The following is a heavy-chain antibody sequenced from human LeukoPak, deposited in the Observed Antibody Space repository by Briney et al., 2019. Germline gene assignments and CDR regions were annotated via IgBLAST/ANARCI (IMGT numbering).Heavy chain of an antibody. CDR3: AKFYYDSSGYYGPYYYYYYYMDV. CDR1: GFTFSSYA. V-gene: IGHV3-23*01. Sequence: GGSLRLSCAASGFTFSSYAMSWVRQAPGKGLEWVSAISGSGGSTYYADSVKGGFTISRDNSKNTLYLQMNSLRAEDTAVYYCAKFYYDSSGYYGPYYYYYYYMDVWGKGTTVTISS. D-gene: IGHD3-22*01. J-gene: IGHJ6*03. CDR2: ISGSGGST.